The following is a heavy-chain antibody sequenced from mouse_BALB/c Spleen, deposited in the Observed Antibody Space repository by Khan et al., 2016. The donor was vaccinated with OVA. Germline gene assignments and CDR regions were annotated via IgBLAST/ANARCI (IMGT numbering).Heavy chain of an antibody. CDR3: ARDGSRYSYAMDY. V-gene: IGHV3-2*02. Sequence: EVQLQESGPGLVKPSQSLSLTCTVTGYSITSDYAWNWIRQFPGNKLEWMGYISYSGSTNYNPALKSRISITRDTSKNPFFLQLNSVTTEDTATYYGARDGSRYSYAMDYWGQGTSVTVAS. CDR1: GYSITSDYA. J-gene: IGHJ4*01. CDR2: ISYSGST. D-gene: IGHD2-3*01.